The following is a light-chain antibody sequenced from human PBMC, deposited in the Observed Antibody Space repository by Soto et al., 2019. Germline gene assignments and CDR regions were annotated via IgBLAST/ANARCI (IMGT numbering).Light chain of an antibody. V-gene: IGKV3-20*01. J-gene: IGKJ1*01. Sequence: ELVLTQSPGTLSLSPGERATLSCRVGHAVSSSYLAWVQQKPGQAPRLLIYSASSRATGVPTRFSGSGSGADYTLTISRLEPEDSAVYYCQQYGYSFWTFGQGTKVEIK. CDR1: HAVSSSY. CDR2: SAS. CDR3: QQYGYSFWT.